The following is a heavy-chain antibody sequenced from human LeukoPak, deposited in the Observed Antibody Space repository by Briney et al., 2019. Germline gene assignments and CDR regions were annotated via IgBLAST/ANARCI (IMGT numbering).Heavy chain of an antibody. D-gene: IGHD5-24*01. CDR1: GGSISSGSYY. CDR3: ARGVATINFDY. J-gene: IGHJ4*02. CDR2: IYTSGST. Sequence: PSQTLSLTCTVSGGSISSGSYYWSWIRQPAGKGLEWIGRIYTSGSTNYNPSLKSQVTISVDPSKNQFSLKLSSVTAADTAVYYCARGVATINFDYWGQGTLVTVSS. V-gene: IGHV4-61*02.